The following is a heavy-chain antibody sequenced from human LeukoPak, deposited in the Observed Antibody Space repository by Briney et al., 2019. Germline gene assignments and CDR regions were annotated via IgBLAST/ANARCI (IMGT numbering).Heavy chain of an antibody. Sequence: GGSLRLSCAASGFTFSSYEMNWVRRAPGKGLEWVSYISSSGSTIYYADSVKGRFTISRDNAKNSLYLQMNSLRAEDTAVYYCASAIAAAGTDFDYWGQGTLVTVSS. D-gene: IGHD6-13*01. J-gene: IGHJ4*02. V-gene: IGHV3-48*03. CDR3: ASAIAAAGTDFDY. CDR1: GFTFSSYE. CDR2: ISSSGSTI.